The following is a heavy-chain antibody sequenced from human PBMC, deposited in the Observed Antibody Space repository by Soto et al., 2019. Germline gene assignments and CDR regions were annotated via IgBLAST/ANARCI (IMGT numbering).Heavy chain of an antibody. CDR3: ARVPYCSSSSCYSYFYS. CDR1: GFTFDDYG. D-gene: IGHD2-2*01. V-gene: IGHV3-20*04. J-gene: IGHJ4*02. CDR2: INWSGANT. Sequence: GSLRLSCAASGFTFDDYGMSWVRQVPGEGLEWVSSINWSGANTGYADSVRGRFTISRDTVKNSLYLQMNSLRAEDTAVYYCARVPYCSSSSCYSYFYSWGQGT.